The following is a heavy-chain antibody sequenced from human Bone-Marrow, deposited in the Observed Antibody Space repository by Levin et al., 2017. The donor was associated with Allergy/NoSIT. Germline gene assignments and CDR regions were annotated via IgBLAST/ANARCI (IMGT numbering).Heavy chain of an antibody. V-gene: IGHV3-7*01. J-gene: IGHJ3*02. Sequence: QPGGSLRLSCAASGFTFSSYWMSWVRQAPGKGLEWVANIKQDGSEKYYVDSVKGRFTISRDNAKNSLYLQMNSLRAEDTAVYYCARGSSSGGPTGGAFDIWGQGTMVTVSS. CDR2: IKQDGSEK. CDR1: GFTFSSYW. D-gene: IGHD3-22*01. CDR3: ARGSSSGGPTGGAFDI.